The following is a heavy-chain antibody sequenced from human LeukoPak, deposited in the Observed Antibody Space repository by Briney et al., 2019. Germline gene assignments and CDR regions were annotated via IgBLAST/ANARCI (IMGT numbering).Heavy chain of an antibody. J-gene: IGHJ4*02. V-gene: IGHV5-51*01. CDR1: GYSFTSYW. CDR3: ARRSRDGYNSPEDYFDY. Sequence: GESLKISCKGSGYSFTSYWIGWVRRMPGKGLEWMGIIYPGDSDTRYSPSFQGQVTISADKSISTAYLQWSSLKASDTAMYYCARRSRDGYNSPEDYFDYWGQGTLVTVSS. CDR2: IYPGDSDT. D-gene: IGHD5-24*01.